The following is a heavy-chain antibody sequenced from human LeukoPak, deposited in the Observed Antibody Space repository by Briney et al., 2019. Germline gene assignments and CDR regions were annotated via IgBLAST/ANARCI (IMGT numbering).Heavy chain of an antibody. J-gene: IGHJ6*02. Sequence: TGGSLRLSCAASGLTFSIYAMSWVRQAPGKGLEWVSAISGSGGTAYYADSVKGRFTISRDNSKNTLYLQMNSLRAEDTAVYYCARIKEWPMVRGVIGRGVNYYYYGMDVWGQGATVTVSS. V-gene: IGHV3-23*01. CDR2: ISGSGGTA. CDR1: GLTFSIYA. CDR3: ARIKEWPMVRGVIGRGVNYYYYGMDV. D-gene: IGHD3-10*01.